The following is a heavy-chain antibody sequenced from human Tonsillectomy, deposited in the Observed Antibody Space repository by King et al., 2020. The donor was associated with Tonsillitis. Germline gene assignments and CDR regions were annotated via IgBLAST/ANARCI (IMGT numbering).Heavy chain of an antibody. CDR1: GGTFSSYA. CDR2: IIPILGIA. D-gene: IGHD5-18*01. J-gene: IGHJ3*02. Sequence: QLVQSGAEVKKPGSSVKVSCKASGGTFSSYAISWVRQAPGQGLEWMGRIIPILGIANFAQKFQGRVTITADKSTSTAYMELSSLRSEDTAVYYCARGEVDTAMVSDAFDIWGQGTMVTVSS. V-gene: IGHV1-69*09. CDR3: ARGEVDTAMVSDAFDI.